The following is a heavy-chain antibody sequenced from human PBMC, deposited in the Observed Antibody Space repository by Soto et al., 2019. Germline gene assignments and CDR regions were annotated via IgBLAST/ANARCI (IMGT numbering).Heavy chain of an antibody. V-gene: IGHV3-23*01. CDR3: EKPLPYYYDSSGYYLGRGGGFDY. CDR2: ISGSGGST. J-gene: IGHJ4*02. CDR1: GFTFSSYA. D-gene: IGHD3-22*01. Sequence: EVQLLESGGGLVLPGGSLRLSCAASGFTFSSYAMSWVRQAPEKGLEWVSDISGSGGSTYYADSVKGRFTISRDNPKNTRYVQMNRLRAEDTAVYYCEKPLPYYYDSSGYYLGRGGGFDYWGQGTLVTVCS.